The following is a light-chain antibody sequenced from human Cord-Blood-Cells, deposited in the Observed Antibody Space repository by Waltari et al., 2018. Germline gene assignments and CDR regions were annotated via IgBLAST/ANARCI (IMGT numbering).Light chain of an antibody. J-gene: IGLJ3*02. Sequence: QSALTQPASVSGSPRQSITISCTGTSSDVGGYNYVSWYQQHPGKAPKLMSYDVSKRPSGVSNRFSGSKAGNTTSLTISGLQAEDDAVFYCSSYTSSSTLVFGGGTKLTVL. V-gene: IGLV2-14*01. CDR3: SSYTSSSTLV. CDR1: SSDVGGYNY. CDR2: DVS.